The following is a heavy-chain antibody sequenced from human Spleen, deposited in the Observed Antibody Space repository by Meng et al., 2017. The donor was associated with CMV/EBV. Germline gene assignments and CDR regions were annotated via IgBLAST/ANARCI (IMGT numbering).Heavy chain of an antibody. D-gene: IGHD2-2*01. CDR2: IRYDGSNK. J-gene: IGHJ5*02. Sequence: FTFSRYGMHWVPQAPGKGVEWVAFIRYDGSNKYYADSVKSRFTVSRDNSKNTLYLQMNSLRAEDTAVYYCAKDLPEYCSSTSCRSDPWGQGTLVTVSS. CDR3: AKDLPEYCSSTSCRSDP. CDR1: FTFSRYG. V-gene: IGHV3-30*02.